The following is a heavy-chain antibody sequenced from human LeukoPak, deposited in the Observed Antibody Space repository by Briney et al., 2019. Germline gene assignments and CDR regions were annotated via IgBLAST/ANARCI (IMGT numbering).Heavy chain of an antibody. CDR2: ISYDGSNK. CDR1: EFSFSSYG. Sequence: HTGGSLRLSCAASEFSFSSYGMHWVRQAPGKGLEWVAVISYDGSNKYYADSVKGRFTISRDNSKNTLYLQMNSLRAEDTAVYYCAREPILRTVVVVAASGSGELDYWGQGTLVTVSS. D-gene: IGHD2-15*01. CDR3: AREPILRTVVVVAASGSGELDY. J-gene: IGHJ4*02. V-gene: IGHV3-30*03.